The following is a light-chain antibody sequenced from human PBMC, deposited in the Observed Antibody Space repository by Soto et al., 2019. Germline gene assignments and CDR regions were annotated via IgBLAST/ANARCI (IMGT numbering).Light chain of an antibody. CDR2: GAS. V-gene: IGKV3D-15*01. CDR3: QQYNNWPPLT. CDR1: QNIDNN. Sequence: EIVMTQSPATLSVSPGDRVTLSCSASQNIDNNLAWYQQRPGQPPRLLSYGASTRANGIPSRFSGSGSGTEFTLSISCLQSEDFAVYCFQQYNNWPPLTFGGGNKVEIK. J-gene: IGKJ4*01.